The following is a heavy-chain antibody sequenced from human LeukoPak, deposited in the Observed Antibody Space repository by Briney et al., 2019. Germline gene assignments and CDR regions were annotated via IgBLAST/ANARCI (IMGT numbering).Heavy chain of an antibody. CDR3: ARNRSAREVGATAYYYYYYMDV. Sequence: ASVKVSCKASGYTFTSYGISWVRQAPGQGLEWMGWISAYNGNTNYAQKLQGRVTMTTDTSTSTAYMELRSLRSDDTAVYYCARNRSAREVGATAYYYYYYMDVWGKGTTVTVSS. J-gene: IGHJ6*03. V-gene: IGHV1-18*01. D-gene: IGHD1-26*01. CDR2: ISAYNGNT. CDR1: GYTFTSYG.